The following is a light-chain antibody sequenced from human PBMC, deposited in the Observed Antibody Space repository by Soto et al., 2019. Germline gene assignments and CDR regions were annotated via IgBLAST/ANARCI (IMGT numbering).Light chain of an antibody. CDR1: QSIGDY. CDR2: DVS. Sequence: DIHMTQSPSTLSVSVGDRFTITCRASQSIGDYLAWYQQKPGKAPYLLISDVSSLERGVPSRFSGSGSGTEFTLTISSMQPDDFEPFYCQQYNGYSRTFGQGTKVDIK. J-gene: IGKJ1*01. CDR3: QQYNGYSRT. V-gene: IGKV1-5*01.